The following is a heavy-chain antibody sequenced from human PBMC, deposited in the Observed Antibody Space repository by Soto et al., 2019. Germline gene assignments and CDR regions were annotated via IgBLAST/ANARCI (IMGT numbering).Heavy chain of an antibody. Sequence: GSLRLSCAASGFTFSSYAMSWVRQAPGKGLEWVSAISGSGGSTYYADSVKGRFTISRDNSKNTLYLQMNSLRAEDTAVYYCANTPLRYYYGSGFPDYWGQGTLVTVSS. CDR2: ISGSGGST. CDR3: ANTPLRYYYGSGFPDY. J-gene: IGHJ4*02. V-gene: IGHV3-23*01. CDR1: GFTFSSYA. D-gene: IGHD3-10*01.